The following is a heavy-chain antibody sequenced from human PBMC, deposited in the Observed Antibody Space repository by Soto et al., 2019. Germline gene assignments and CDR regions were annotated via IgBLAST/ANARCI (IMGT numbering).Heavy chain of an antibody. V-gene: IGHV4-30-2*01. J-gene: IGHJ5*02. CDR2: ISHSGST. CDR3: ARAWIIHNGIDP. Sequence: QLQLQESGSGLVKPSQTLSLTCAVSGGSISSGGYSWTWIRQPPGKGLEWIGHISHSGSTNYNPSLKSRVTISADRSKNQFSLKLSSVTAADTAVYYCARAWIIHNGIDPWGQGTPVIVSS. CDR1: GGSISSGGYS. D-gene: IGHD2-2*03.